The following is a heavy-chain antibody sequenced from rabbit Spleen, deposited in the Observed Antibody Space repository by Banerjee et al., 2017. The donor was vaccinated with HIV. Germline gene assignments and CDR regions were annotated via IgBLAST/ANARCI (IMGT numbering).Heavy chain of an antibody. CDR1: GFSFSGDYH. V-gene: IGHV1S40*01. J-gene: IGHJ4*01. CDR3: VRDNDYGAAGYGFNL. CDR2: IDIDRSGST. D-gene: IGHD6-1*01. Sequence: QSLEESGGDLVKPGASLTLTCTASGFSFSGDYHMCWVRQAPGKGLEWIACIDIDRSGSTYYASWAKGRFTISKTSSTTVTLQMTSLTAADTATYFCVRDNDYGAAGYGFNLWGQGTLVTVS.